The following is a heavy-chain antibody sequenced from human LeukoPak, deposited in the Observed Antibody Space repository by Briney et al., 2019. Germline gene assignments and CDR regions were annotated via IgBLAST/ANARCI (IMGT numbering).Heavy chain of an antibody. D-gene: IGHD5-24*01. CDR2: IYHSGST. J-gene: IGHJ4*02. Sequence: PSETLSLTCTVSGGSISSSSYYWGWIRQPPGKGLEWIGEIYHSGSTNYNPSLKSRVTISVDKSKNQFSLKLSSVTAADTAVYYCASSGLRGMATNEFDYWGQGTLVTVSS. CDR3: ASSGLRGMATNEFDY. CDR1: GGSISSSSYY. V-gene: IGHV4-39*07.